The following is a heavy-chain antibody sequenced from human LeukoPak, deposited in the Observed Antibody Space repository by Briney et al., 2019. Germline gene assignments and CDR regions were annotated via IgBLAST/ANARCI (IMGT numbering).Heavy chain of an antibody. V-gene: IGHV1-2*02. Sequence: GASVKVSCKASGYTFTGYYMHWVRQAPGQGLEWMGWINPNSGGTNYAQKFQGGVTMTRDTSISTAYMELSRLRSDDTAVYYCARGRGIAARRRRSGLDYWGQGTLVTVSS. J-gene: IGHJ4*02. CDR2: INPNSGGT. D-gene: IGHD6-6*01. CDR1: GYTFTGYY. CDR3: ARGRGIAARRRRSGLDY.